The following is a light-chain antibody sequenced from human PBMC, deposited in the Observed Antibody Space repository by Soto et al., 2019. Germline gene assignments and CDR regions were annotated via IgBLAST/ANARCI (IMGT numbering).Light chain of an antibody. CDR3: QHYGSSRT. CDR2: GAS. CDR1: QSVTSSD. Sequence: PGERATLSCRASQSVTSSDLAWYQQKPGQPPRLLIYGASSRATGIPDRFSGSGSATDFTLTINRLEPEDIAVYYCQHYGSSRTFGQGTKVEIK. V-gene: IGKV3-20*01. J-gene: IGKJ1*01.